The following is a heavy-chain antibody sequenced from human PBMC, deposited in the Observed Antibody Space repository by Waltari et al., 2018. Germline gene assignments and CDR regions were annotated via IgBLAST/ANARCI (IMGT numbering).Heavy chain of an antibody. CDR1: GSTVRTNC. CDR2: IYSGGNT. CDR3: AKQSPSYTRGWYPLES. D-gene: IGHD6-19*01. J-gene: IGHJ4*02. Sequence: EVQLVESGGNLIQPGGSLRLSCAASGSTVRTNCISWVRQAPGKGLEWVSIIYSGGNTYYAGSVKGRFTISRDNYKNMVYLEMNSLRAEDTAVYYCAKQSPSYTRGWYPLESWGPGTLVTVSP. V-gene: IGHV3-53*01.